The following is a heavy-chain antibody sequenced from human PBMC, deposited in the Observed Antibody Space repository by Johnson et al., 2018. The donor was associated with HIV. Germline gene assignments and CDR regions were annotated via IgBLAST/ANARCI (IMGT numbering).Heavy chain of an antibody. Sequence: VHLVESGGGLIQPGGSLRLSCAASGFTFSSYWMSWVRQAPGKGLEWVSFIRYDGSDKYYADSVKGRFTISRDNSKNTLYLQMKSLSAEDTAVYYCARGGGCGGDCYSGYDAFDIWGQGTKLTVSS. CDR3: ARGGGCGGDCYSGYDAFDI. D-gene: IGHD2-21*01. J-gene: IGHJ3*02. CDR1: GFTFSSYW. CDR2: IRYDGSDK. V-gene: IGHV3-30*02.